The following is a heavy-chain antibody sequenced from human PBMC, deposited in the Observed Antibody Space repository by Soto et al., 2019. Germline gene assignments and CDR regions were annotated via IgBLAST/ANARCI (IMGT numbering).Heavy chain of an antibody. CDR1: GASVTSPEHY. Sequence: PSETLSLTCSVSGASVTSPEHYWTWIRQSPWKGLEWIGYIYYSGSTYYNPSLKSRVTISVDTSKNQFSLKLSSVTAADTAVYYCARDRVRRSFYYYYGMDVWGQGTTVTVSS. V-gene: IGHV4-30-4*01. CDR3: ARDRVRRSFYYYYGMDV. CDR2: IYYSGST. J-gene: IGHJ6*02.